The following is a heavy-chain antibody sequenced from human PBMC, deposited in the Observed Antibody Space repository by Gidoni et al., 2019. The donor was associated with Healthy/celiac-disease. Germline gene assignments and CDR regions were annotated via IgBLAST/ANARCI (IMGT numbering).Heavy chain of an antibody. J-gene: IGHJ4*02. D-gene: IGHD3-22*01. Sequence: QVQLVESGGCVVQPGRSLRLSCAASVFTFSRDGMHWVLKAPGQGLVWVAVISYEGSNKYYADSGKGRFTISRDNSKTKLYLQMNSLRAEDTAVYYCAKGGRYYYDSSAAPGDYWGQGTLVTVSS. CDR2: ISYEGSNK. CDR3: AKGGRYYYDSSAAPGDY. V-gene: IGHV3-30*18. CDR1: VFTFSRDG.